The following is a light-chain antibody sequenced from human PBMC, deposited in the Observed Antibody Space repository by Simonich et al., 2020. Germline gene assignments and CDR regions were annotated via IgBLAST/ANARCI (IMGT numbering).Light chain of an antibody. V-gene: IGKV4-1*01. Sequence: DLVMTQSPDSLAVSLGERATINCKSSQSVLYSSNNKNYLAWYQQKPGQPPKLLIYWASTRASGVPDRFSGRGSGTDFTLTISSLQAEDVAVYYCQQYYSTPYTFGQGPKLEIK. CDR2: WAS. CDR1: QSVLYSSNNKNY. CDR3: QQYYSTPYT. J-gene: IGKJ2*01.